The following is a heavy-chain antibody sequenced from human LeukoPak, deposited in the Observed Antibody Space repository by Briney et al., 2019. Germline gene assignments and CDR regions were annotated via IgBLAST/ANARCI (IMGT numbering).Heavy chain of an antibody. V-gene: IGHV1-69*13. Sequence: AVKVSSKPSLGTFSSYAISGVRQAPGQGVEWMGGIFLILGTAKYAQKFQGRVMITADESTSTAYMELSSLRSEDTAVYYCARRPNYYYDSSGYPSHDAFDIWGQGTMVTVSS. CDR1: LGTFSSYA. CDR2: IFLILGTA. CDR3: ARRPNYYYDSSGYPSHDAFDI. D-gene: IGHD3-22*01. J-gene: IGHJ3*02.